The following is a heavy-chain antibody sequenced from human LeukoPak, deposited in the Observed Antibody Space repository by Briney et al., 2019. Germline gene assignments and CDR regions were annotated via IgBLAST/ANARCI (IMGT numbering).Heavy chain of an antibody. J-gene: IGHJ6*03. CDR2: IYYSGST. CDR3: ARLPYGSGSYFSYYYYMDV. CDR1: GGSISSSSYY. V-gene: IGHV4-39*01. Sequence: PSETLSLTCTVSGGSISSSSYYWGWIRQPPGKGVEWIGSIYYSGSTYYNPSLKSRVTISVDTPKNQFSLKLSSVTAADTAVYYCARLPYGSGSYFSYYYYMDVWGKGTTVTISS. D-gene: IGHD3-10*01.